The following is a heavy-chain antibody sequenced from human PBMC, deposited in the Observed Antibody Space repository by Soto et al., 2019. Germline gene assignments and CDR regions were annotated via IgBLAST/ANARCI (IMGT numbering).Heavy chain of an antibody. CDR1: GGTFSSYA. J-gene: IGHJ6*02. CDR2: IIPIFGTA. V-gene: IGHV1-69*13. Sequence: SVKVSCKASGGTFSSYAISWVRQAPGQGLEWMGGIIPIFGTANYAQKFQGRVTITADESTSTAYMELSSLRSEDTAVYYCARDRGGSLGYCSGGSCYPTDYCYRLDVRAQGTSVTVSS. CDR3: ARDRGGSLGYCSGGSCYPTDYCYRLDV. D-gene: IGHD2-15*01.